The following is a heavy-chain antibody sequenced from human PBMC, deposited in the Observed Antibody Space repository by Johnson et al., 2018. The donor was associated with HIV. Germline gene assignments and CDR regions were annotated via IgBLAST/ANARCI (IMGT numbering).Heavy chain of an antibody. CDR3: AKSWHSGSLYDAFHI. D-gene: IGHD1-26*01. Sequence: VQLVASGGGLVQPGGSLRLSCAASEFTFSNYWMHWVRHGLWKGLVWVSRINSDGSSPSYADSARGLFTISRANSKNTLYLQMNSLRAEDTAVYYCAKSWHSGSLYDAFHIWGQGTMVTVSS. J-gene: IGHJ3*02. V-gene: IGHV3-74*02. CDR1: EFTFSNYW. CDR2: INSDGSSP.